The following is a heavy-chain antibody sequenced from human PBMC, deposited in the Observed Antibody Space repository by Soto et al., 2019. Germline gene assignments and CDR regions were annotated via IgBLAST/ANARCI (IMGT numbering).Heavy chain of an antibody. J-gene: IGHJ4*02. CDR3: ARGPIAAGGPFDY. D-gene: IGHD6-13*01. Sequence: SETLSLTCTVSGGSISSYYWSWIRQPPGKGLEWIGYIYYSGSTNYNPSLKSRVTISVDTSKNQFSLKLNSVTAADTAVYYCARGPIAAGGPFDYWGQGTLVTVSS. CDR2: IYYSGST. V-gene: IGHV4-59*12. CDR1: GGSISSYY.